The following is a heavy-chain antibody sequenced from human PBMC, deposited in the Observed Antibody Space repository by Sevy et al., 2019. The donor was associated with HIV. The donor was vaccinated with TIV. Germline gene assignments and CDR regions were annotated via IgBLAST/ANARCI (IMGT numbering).Heavy chain of an antibody. D-gene: IGHD1-26*01. Sequence: GGSLRLSCAASGFTFSNYAMNWVRQAPGKGLEWVSGISGSGGSGDKTNYADSVKGRFTFSRDNSKSTLYLQMNSLRPEDTAMYYCAKSYSGSYYIPYDAFDMWGQGTMVTVSS. CDR2: ISGSGGSGDKT. CDR3: AKSYSGSYYIPYDAFDM. V-gene: IGHV3-23*01. CDR1: GFTFSNYA. J-gene: IGHJ3*02.